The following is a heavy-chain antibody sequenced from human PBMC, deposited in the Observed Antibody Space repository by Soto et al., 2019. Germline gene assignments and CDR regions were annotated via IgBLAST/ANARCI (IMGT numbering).Heavy chain of an antibody. J-gene: IGHJ4*02. CDR3: ARTPITMIVVVTKGFDY. CDR1: GYTFTGYY. V-gene: IGHV1-2*02. D-gene: IGHD3-22*01. Sequence: ASVKVSCKASGYTFTGYYMHWVRQAPGQGLEWMGWINPNSGGTNYAQKFQGRVTMTRDTSISTAYMELSRLRSDDTAVYYCARTPITMIVVVTKGFDYWGQGALVTVSS. CDR2: INPNSGGT.